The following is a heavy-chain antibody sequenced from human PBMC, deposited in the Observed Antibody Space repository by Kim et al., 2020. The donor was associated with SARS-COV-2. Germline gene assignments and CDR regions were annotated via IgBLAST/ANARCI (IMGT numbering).Heavy chain of an antibody. Sequence: GGSLRRSCVASGFTLSDYYMDWVRQAPGKGLEWVARSRDKGNGYSTEYAASVKGRFTISRDASEKSLYLQMNSLTTEDTAVYYCSRATKYGTTTYYYWVYWGQGTLVTVSS. CDR3: SRATKYGTTTYYYWVY. CDR1: GFTLSDYY. V-gene: IGHV3-72*01. J-gene: IGHJ4*02. D-gene: IGHD3-10*01. CDR2: SRDKGNGYST.